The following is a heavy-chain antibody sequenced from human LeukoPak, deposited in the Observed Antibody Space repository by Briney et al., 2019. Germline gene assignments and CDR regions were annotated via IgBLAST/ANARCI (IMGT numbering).Heavy chain of an antibody. CDR1: GYSISSGYY. CDR2: IYHSGST. V-gene: IGHV4-38-2*02. D-gene: IGHD3-22*01. J-gene: IGHJ4*01. CDR3: ARKGGSGYDY. Sequence: PSETLSLTCTVSGYSISSGYYWGWIRQPPGKGLEWIGSIYHSGSTYYNPSLKSRVTISVDTSKNQFSLKLSSVTAADTAVYYCARKGGSGYDYWGHGTLVTVSS.